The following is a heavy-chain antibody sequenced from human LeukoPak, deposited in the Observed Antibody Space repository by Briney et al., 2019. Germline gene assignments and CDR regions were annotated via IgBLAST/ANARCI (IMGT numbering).Heavy chain of an antibody. CDR2: MYYSGST. Sequence: SETLSLTCSVFGGSITGSSYYWAWIRQPPGKGLEWIGSMYYSGSTYYNSSLKSRVTISEDTSKNQFSLKLTSVTAADTAVYYCARQYYDSTAYYYFDYWGQGTLVTVSS. CDR1: GGSITGSSYY. V-gene: IGHV4-39*01. D-gene: IGHD3-22*01. J-gene: IGHJ4*02. CDR3: ARQYYDSTAYYYFDY.